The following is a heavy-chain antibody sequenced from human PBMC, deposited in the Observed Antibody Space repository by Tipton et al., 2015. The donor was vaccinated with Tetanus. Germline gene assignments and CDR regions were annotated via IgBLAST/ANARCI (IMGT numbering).Heavy chain of an antibody. CDR3: ARDHGITWGGMGYYYGMDV. D-gene: IGHD3-16*01. Sequence: TLSLTCAVSGGSITSGAYLWGWIRQPPGKGLEWIGYIYHSGSPYYNPSLKSRVTLSVDTSMNQFSLQLSSVTAADTAVYYCARDHGITWGGMGYYYGMDVWGQGTTVTVSS. CDR2: IYHSGSP. V-gene: IGHV4-30-2*05. CDR1: GGSITSGAYL. J-gene: IGHJ6*02.